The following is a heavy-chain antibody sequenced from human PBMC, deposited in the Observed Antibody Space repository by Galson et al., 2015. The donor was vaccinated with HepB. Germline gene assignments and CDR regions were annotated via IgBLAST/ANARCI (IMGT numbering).Heavy chain of an antibody. J-gene: IGHJ5*02. CDR1: DYTFSSYS. Sequence: SVKVSCKASDYTFSSYSITWVRQAPGQGLEWMGWISPYNHYTDYAQKLQGRVTMTTDTSTSTAYMELRSLRSDDTAVYYCARGALIVVVDATPNNWFDPWGQGTLVTVSS. D-gene: IGHD2-15*01. CDR3: ARGALIVVVDATPNNWFDP. CDR2: ISPYNHYT. V-gene: IGHV1-18*01.